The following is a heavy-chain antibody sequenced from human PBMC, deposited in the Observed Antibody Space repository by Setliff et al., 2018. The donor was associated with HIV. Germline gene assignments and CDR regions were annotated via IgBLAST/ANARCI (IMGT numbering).Heavy chain of an antibody. D-gene: IGHD4-17*01. J-gene: IGHJ2*01. CDR2: MNPNSGNT. CDR3: ARGSRGDYGDCGAFIRYFDL. Sequence: ASVKVSCKASGYTFTNYDINWVRQATGQGLEWMGWMNPNSGNTGYAQKFQGRVTITKNTSISTTYMELSSLRSEDTAVYYCARGSRGDYGDCGAFIRYFDLWGRGTLVTVSS. V-gene: IGHV1-8*03. CDR1: GYTFTNYD.